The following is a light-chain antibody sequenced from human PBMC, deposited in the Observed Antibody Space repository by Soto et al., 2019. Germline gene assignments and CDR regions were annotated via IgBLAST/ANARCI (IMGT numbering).Light chain of an antibody. CDR3: IQALQTPLT. Sequence: DIVMTQSPLSLPVTPGEPASISCRSSQSLLHSNGYNYLDWYLQKPGQSPQLLIYLGSNRASGVPDRFSGSGSGTDFTLKISRVAAEDVGVYYCIQALQTPLTFGGGTKVEIK. V-gene: IGKV2-28*01. CDR2: LGS. J-gene: IGKJ4*01. CDR1: QSLLHSNGYNY.